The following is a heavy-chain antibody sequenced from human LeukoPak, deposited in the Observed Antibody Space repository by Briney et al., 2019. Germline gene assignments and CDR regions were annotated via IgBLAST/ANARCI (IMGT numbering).Heavy chain of an antibody. CDR3: ASLGPYCSSTSCYRFGPYYYCMDV. Sequence: ASVKVSCKASGYTFTGYYMHWVRQAPGKGVEWMGRINTNSGGKKYEQKFQGRVSNNRETKISTAYMELSRLRSDDTAVYYCASLGPYCSSTSCYRFGPYYYCMDVWGKGTTVTVSS. J-gene: IGHJ6*03. D-gene: IGHD2-2*02. V-gene: IGHV1-2*06. CDR1: GYTFTGYY. CDR2: INTNSGGK.